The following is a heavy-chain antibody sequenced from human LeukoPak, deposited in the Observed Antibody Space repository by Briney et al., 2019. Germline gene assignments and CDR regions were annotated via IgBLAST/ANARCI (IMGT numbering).Heavy chain of an antibody. CDR2: IIPIFGTA. CDR1: GGTFSSYA. CDR3: ARDLCSGLCAFDI. V-gene: IGHV1-69*13. Sequence: GASVKVSCKASGGTFSSYAISWVRQAPGQGLEWMGGIIPIFGTANYAQKFQGRVTITADESTSTAYMELSSLRSEDTAVYYCARDLCSGLCAFDIWGQGTMVTVSS. D-gene: IGHD3-10*02. J-gene: IGHJ3*02.